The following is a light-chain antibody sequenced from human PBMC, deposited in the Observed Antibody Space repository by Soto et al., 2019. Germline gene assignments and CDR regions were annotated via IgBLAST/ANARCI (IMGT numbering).Light chain of an antibody. J-gene: IGKJ1*01. CDR2: GAS. V-gene: IGKV3-20*01. CDR1: QSVSSSY. CDR3: QQYGSAPAT. Sequence: EIVLTRSPGTLSLSPGERAALSCRSIQSVSSSYLAWYQQKPGQAPRLLIYGASSRATGIPDRFSGSGSMTDFTLTITRLEPEDFEVYYCQQYGSAPATFGQGTKVDIK.